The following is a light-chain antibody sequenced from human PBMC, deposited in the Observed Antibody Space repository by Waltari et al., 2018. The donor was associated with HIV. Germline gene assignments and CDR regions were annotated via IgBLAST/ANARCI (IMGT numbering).Light chain of an antibody. Sequence: EIVMPQSPATLSVSPGERAPLFRRASQSFSSNLAWYQQKPGQAPRLLIHGASIMHTGIPARFSGSGSGTEFTLTISSLQPEDFAIYYCQQYANWPFTFGPGTKVDIK. J-gene: IGKJ3*01. CDR2: GAS. CDR1: QSFSSN. V-gene: IGKV3D-15*01. CDR3: QQYANWPFT.